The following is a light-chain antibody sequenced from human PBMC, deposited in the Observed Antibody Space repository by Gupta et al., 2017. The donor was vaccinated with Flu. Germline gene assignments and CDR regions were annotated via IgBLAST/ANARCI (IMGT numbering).Light chain of an antibody. J-gene: IGKJ1*01. CDR2: KSS. Sequence: DIQMTQSPSTLSASVGDRVTITCRASQNIDSWLAWYQQKPGKAPNLLIYKSSNLESGVPSRFSGSGSGTEFTLTISSLQPDDFATYYCQHDKTYSRTFGQGTKVEIK. CDR1: QNIDSW. CDR3: QHDKTYSRT. V-gene: IGKV1-5*03.